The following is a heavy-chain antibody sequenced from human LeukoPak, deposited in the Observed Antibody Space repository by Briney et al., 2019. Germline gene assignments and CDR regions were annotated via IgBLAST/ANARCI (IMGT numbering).Heavy chain of an antibody. J-gene: IGHJ4*02. CDR3: ASSRDYYDSSGYGLDY. CDR1: GFTFSSYG. D-gene: IGHD3-22*01. CDR2: ISSSGSTI. Sequence: GGSLRLSCAASGFTFSSYGMSWVRQAPGKGLEWVSYISSSGSTIYYADSAKGRFTISRDNAKNSLYLQMNSLRAEDTAVYYCASSRDYYDSSGYGLDYWGQGTLVTVSS. V-gene: IGHV3-48*04.